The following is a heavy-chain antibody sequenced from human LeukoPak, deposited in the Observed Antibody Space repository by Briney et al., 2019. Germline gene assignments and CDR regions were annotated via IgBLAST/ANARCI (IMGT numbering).Heavy chain of an antibody. CDR3: ARASGPFDY. V-gene: IGHV3-33*01. J-gene: IGHJ4*02. CDR1: GFTFSTYG. D-gene: IGHD3-10*01. Sequence: PGGSLRLSCAASGFTFSTYGMHWVRQAPGKGLEWVAVIWNDGNNKYYADSVKGRFTISRDNSKNTLYLQMNSLRAEDTAVYSCARASGPFDYWGQGTLVTVSS. CDR2: IWNDGNNK.